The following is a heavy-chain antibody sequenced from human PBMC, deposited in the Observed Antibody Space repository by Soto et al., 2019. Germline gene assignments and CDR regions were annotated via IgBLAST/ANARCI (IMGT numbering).Heavy chain of an antibody. V-gene: IGHV4-34*01. J-gene: IGHJ4*02. CDR1: SGSFSGYY. D-gene: IGHD6-6*01. Sequence: PSETLSLTCSIYSGSFSGYYWSWIRQPPGKGLEWIGEISQSGNTNYSPSLKSRVSISIDTSKKQFSLNLASVSAADTAVYYCERAPKVSGSSKTRPDFWGQGTLVTVSS. CDR3: ERAPKVSGSSKTRPDF. CDR2: ISQSGNT.